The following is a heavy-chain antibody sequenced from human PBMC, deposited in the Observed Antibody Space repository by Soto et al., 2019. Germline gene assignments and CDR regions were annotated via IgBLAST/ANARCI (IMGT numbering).Heavy chain of an antibody. CDR3: ARVGDYYDSSGYYDYYGMDV. D-gene: IGHD3-22*01. V-gene: IGHV1-46*01. CDR2: INPSVGST. Sequence: ASVKVSCKASGYTFTSYYMHWVRQAPGQGLEWMGIINPSVGSTSYAQNFQGRVTMTRDTSTSTFYLELSSLSFEDTAVFYCARVGDYYDSSGYYDYYGMDVWGQGTTVTVPS. CDR1: GYTFTSYY. J-gene: IGHJ6*02.